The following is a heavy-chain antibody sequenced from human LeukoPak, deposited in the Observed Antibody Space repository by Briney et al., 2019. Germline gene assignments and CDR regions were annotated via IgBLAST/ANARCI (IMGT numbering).Heavy chain of an antibody. D-gene: IGHD5-12*01. CDR2: IWYDGSNK. Sequence: GGSLRLSCTASGFTFGDYAVSWVRQAPGKGLEWVAVIWYDGSNKYYADSVKGRFTISRDNSKNTLYLQMNSLRAEDTAVYYCARAMVATRYYYYGMDVWGQGTTVTVSS. CDR1: GFTFGDYA. V-gene: IGHV3-33*01. CDR3: ARAMVATRYYYYGMDV. J-gene: IGHJ6*02.